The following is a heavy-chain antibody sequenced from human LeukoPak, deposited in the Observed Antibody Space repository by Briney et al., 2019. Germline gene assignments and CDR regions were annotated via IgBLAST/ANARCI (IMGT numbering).Heavy chain of an antibody. CDR1: GFTFSSYG. J-gene: IGHJ4*02. Sequence: AGGSLRLSCAASGFTFSSYGMHWVRQAPGKGLEWVAVIWYDGSNNYYADSVKGRFTISRDNSKNTLYLQMNSLRAEDTAVYYCARGAGSYYYDSSGYYADYDYWGQGTLVTVSS. CDR2: IWYDGSNN. CDR3: ARGAGSYYYDSSGYYADYDY. D-gene: IGHD3-22*01. V-gene: IGHV3-33*01.